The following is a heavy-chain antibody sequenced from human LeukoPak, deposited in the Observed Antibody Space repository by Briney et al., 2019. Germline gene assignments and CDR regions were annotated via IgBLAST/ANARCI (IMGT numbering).Heavy chain of an antibody. CDR3: ARELSDGSVRIPDY. V-gene: IGHV3-33*01. CDR1: GFTFSSYG. J-gene: IGHJ4*02. D-gene: IGHD3-10*01. CDR2: IWYDGSNK. Sequence: GALRLSCAASGFTFSSYGMHWVRQAPGKGLEWVAVIWYDGSNKYYADSVKGRFTISRDNSKNTLYLQMNSLRAEDTAVYYCARELSDGSVRIPDYWGQGTLVTVSS.